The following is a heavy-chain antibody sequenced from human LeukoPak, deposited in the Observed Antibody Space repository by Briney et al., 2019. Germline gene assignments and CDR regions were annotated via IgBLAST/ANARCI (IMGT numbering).Heavy chain of an antibody. Sequence: PGGSLRLSCAASGFTFSSYGMSWARQAPGKGLEWVSAISGSGGSTYYADSVKGRFTISRDNSKNTLYLQMNSLRAEDTAVYYCAKDYGDYDYYYYYMDVWGKGTTVTISS. J-gene: IGHJ6*03. CDR1: GFTFSSYG. V-gene: IGHV3-23*01. CDR3: AKDYGDYDYYYYYMDV. CDR2: ISGSGGST. D-gene: IGHD4-17*01.